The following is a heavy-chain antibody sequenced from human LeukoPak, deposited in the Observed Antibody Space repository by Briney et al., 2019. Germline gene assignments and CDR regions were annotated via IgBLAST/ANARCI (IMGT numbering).Heavy chain of an antibody. CDR3: ATLGGSSF. J-gene: IGHJ4*02. CDR2: ISYDGSNK. CDR1: GFTFSSYA. D-gene: IGHD3-16*01. V-gene: IGHV3-30-3*01. Sequence: PGGSLRLSCAASGFTFSSYAMHWVRQAPGKGLEWVAVISYDGSNKYYADSVKGRFTISRDNSKNTLYLQMNSLRAEDTAVYYCATLGGSSFWGQGTLVTVSS.